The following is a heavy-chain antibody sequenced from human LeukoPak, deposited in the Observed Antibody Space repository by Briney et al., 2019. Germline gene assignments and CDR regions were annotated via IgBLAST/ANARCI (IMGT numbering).Heavy chain of an antibody. CDR2: IIPIFGTA. V-gene: IGHV1-69*01. D-gene: IGHD5-12*01. CDR1: GGTFSSYA. Sequence: GSSVKVSCKASGGTFSSYAISWVRQAPGQGLEWMGGIIPIFGTANYAQKFQGRVTITADESTSTAYMELSSLRSEDTAVYYCARGGDSGYDYAYYFDYWGQGTLVTVSS. J-gene: IGHJ4*02. CDR3: ARGGDSGYDYAYYFDY.